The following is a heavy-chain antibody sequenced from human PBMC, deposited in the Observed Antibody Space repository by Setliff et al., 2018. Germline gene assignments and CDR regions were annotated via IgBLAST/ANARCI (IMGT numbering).Heavy chain of an antibody. D-gene: IGHD2-21*01. V-gene: IGHV3-74*01. CDR2: INTDGSST. J-gene: IGHJ6*02. CDR3: ARAFLIVPQAYYGMDV. Sequence: PGGSLRLSCAASGFSFGGHDMHWVRQAPGKGLEWVSRINTDGSSTSYADSVKGRFTISRDNAKNTLYLQMNSLRAEDTAVYYCARAFLIVPQAYYGMDVWGQGTTVTVSS. CDR1: GFSFGGHD.